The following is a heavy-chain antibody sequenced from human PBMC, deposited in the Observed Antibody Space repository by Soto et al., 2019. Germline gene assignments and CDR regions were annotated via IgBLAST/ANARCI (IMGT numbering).Heavy chain of an antibody. CDR3: VRSRSGAVPDSFGY. D-gene: IGHD3-3*01. J-gene: IGHJ4*02. CDR2: IVGGDGGRSFTK. CDR1: GFIFSSFA. Sequence: EVHLLESGGGLVQPGGSLRLSCAASGFIFSSFAMTWVRQAPGKGLEWVSAIVGGDGGRSFTKYYADSVKGRFTISKDNSKNMLYLEMNNMRDDDTAVFYWVRSRSGAVPDSFGYWGQDTLVTVSS. V-gene: IGHV3-23*01.